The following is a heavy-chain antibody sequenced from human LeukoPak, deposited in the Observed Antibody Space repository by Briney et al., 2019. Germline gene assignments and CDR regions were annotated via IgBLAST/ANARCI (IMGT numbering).Heavy chain of an antibody. CDR1: GFTFSNYA. CDR3: ASSSWSSEYFHY. CDR2: ISSNGGGT. V-gene: IGHV3-64*01. J-gene: IGHJ1*01. Sequence: GGSLRLSCAASGFTFSNYAMHWVRQAPGKGLEYVSAISSNGGGTYYANSVKGRFTISRDNSKNTLYLQLNSLRAEDTAVYFCASSSWSSEYFHYWGQGTLVTVSS. D-gene: IGHD6-13*01.